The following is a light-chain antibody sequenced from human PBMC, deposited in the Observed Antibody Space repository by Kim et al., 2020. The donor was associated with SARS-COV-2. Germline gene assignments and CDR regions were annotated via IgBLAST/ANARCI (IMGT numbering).Light chain of an antibody. CDR1: QGISSF. V-gene: IGKV1-27*01. J-gene: IGKJ1*01. CDR3: QKYNSAPWT. CDR2: EAS. Sequence: DIQMTQSPSSLSASVGDRVTITCRASQGISSFLAWYQQKPGKVPKLLIYEASTLQSGVPSRFSGSGSGTDFTLTISSLQPEDVATYYCQKYNSAPWTFGQGTKVDIK.